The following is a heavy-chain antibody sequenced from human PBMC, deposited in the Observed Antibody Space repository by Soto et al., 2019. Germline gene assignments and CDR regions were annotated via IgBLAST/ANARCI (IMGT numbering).Heavy chain of an antibody. J-gene: IGHJ4*02. CDR3: ATGSLAGYEYCSGGSCYSEYFDY. CDR2: ISSSSSYI. D-gene: IGHD2-15*01. Sequence: PGGSLRLSCAASGFTFSSYSMNWVRQAPGKGLEWVSSISSSSSYIYYADSVKGRFTISRDNAKNSLYLQMNSLRAEDTAVYYCATGSLAGYEYCSGGSCYSEYFDYWGQGTLVTVSS. V-gene: IGHV3-21*04. CDR1: GFTFSSYS.